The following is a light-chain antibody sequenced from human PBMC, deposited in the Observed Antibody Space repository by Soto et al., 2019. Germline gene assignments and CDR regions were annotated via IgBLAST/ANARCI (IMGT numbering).Light chain of an antibody. CDR3: QQRGDWPLYT. J-gene: IGKJ2*01. CDR2: DAS. CDR1: QSISYN. Sequence: EIVLTQSPATLSLSPGERATLSCRASQSISYNLAWYQQKSGQAPRLLIYDASNRATGVPARFSGSGSGTVFTLTISSLEPEDFAVYYCQQRGDWPLYTFGQGSRLEIK. V-gene: IGKV3-11*01.